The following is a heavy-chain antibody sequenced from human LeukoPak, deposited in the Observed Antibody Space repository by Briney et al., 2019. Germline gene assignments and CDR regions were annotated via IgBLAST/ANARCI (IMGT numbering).Heavy chain of an antibody. CDR3: AKDRMVRGVPPDY. CDR1: GFTFSSYG. D-gene: IGHD3-10*01. J-gene: IGHJ4*02. CDR2: IWYDGSNK. Sequence: GGSLRLSCAASGFTFSSYGMHWVRQAPGKGLEWVAFIWYDGSNKYYADSVKGRFTISRDNSKNTLYLQMNSLRAEDKAVYYCAKDRMVRGVPPDYWGQGTLVTVSS. V-gene: IGHV3-30*02.